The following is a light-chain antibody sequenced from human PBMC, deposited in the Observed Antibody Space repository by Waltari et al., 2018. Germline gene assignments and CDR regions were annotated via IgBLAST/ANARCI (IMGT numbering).Light chain of an antibody. CDR2: DAS. CDR3: QKYGTLPAT. V-gene: IGKV3-20*01. Sequence: EIMLTQSPGTLCLSPGERATLSCRASQSISRYLAWYQHKPGQAPRLLIYDASSRATGIPYRFIGSGSGTDFSLTISRLEPEDFAVYYCQKYGTLPATFGQGTKVEIK. J-gene: IGKJ1*01. CDR1: QSISRY.